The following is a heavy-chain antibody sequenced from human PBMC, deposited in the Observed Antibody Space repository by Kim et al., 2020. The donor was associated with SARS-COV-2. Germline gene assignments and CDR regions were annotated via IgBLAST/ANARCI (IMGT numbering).Heavy chain of an antibody. CDR1: GYTFTSYS. CDR2: INPNSGGT. J-gene: IGHJ5*02. D-gene: IGHD2-2*01. V-gene: IGHV1-2*02. CDR3: ARERALVVPPAIIESQRPFDP. Sequence: ASVKVSCKASGYTFTSYSMHWVRQAPGQGLEWMGWINPNSGGTNYAQKFQGRVTMTRDTSISTAYMELSRLRSDDTAVYYCARERALVVPPAIIESQRPFDPWGQGTLVTVSS.